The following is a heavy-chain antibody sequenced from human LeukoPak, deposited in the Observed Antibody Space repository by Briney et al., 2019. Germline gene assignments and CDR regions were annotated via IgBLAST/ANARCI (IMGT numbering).Heavy chain of an antibody. CDR1: GFTFSSYG. CDR3: ARDRVVLMVYAMDY. D-gene: IGHD2-8*01. Sequence: PGGSLRLSCAASGFTFSSYGMHWVRQAPGKGLEWVAVISYDGSNKYYADTVKGRFTISRDNSKNTLYLQMNSLRVEDTAVYYCARDRVVLMVYAMDYWGQGTLVTVSS. CDR2: ISYDGSNK. V-gene: IGHV3-30*03. J-gene: IGHJ4*02.